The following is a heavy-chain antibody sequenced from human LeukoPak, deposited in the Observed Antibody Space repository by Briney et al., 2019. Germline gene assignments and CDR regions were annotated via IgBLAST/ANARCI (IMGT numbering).Heavy chain of an antibody. CDR2: IYTDGNT. J-gene: IGHJ4*02. Sequence: GGSLRLSCAASEFTFSRYWMSWVRQAPGKGLEWVSVIYTDGNTYYASSVKGRFTISRDNSKNTLYLQMNSLRAEDTAIYYCARDGYKEWGQGTLVTVSS. V-gene: IGHV3-53*01. CDR1: EFTFSRYW. CDR3: ARDGYKE. D-gene: IGHD5-24*01.